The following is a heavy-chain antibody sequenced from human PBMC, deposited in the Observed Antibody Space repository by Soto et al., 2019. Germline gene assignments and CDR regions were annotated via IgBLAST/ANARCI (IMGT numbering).Heavy chain of an antibody. D-gene: IGHD1-26*01. J-gene: IGHJ4*01. CDR3: ATRYCDYFDF. CDR2: IYYSGGT. CDR1: GGSISSYY. V-gene: IGHV4-59*08. Sequence: PSETLSLTCTVSGGSISSYYWSWIRQPPGKGLEWIGYIYYSGGTNYNPSLKSRVTISVATSKNQFSLKLSSVTAADTAVYYCATRYCDYFDFWGRGTLVTVS.